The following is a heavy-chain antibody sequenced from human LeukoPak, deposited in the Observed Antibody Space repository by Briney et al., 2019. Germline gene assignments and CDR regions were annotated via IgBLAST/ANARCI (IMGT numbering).Heavy chain of an antibody. D-gene: IGHD6-6*01. CDR2: IKTKTVGETT. J-gene: IGHJ5*02. CDR1: GFTFSNAW. V-gene: IGHV3-15*01. CDR3: TTGRTSSSKKYFDP. Sequence: PGGSLRLSCAASGFTFSNAWMSWVRQAPGKGLEWVGRIKTKTVGETTGYAAPVKGRFTISRDDSKNTLYLQMNSLKAEDTAIYYCTTGRTSSSKKYFDPWGQGTLVTVSS.